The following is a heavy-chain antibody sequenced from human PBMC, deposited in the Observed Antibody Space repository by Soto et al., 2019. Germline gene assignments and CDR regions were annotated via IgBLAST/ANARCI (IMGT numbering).Heavy chain of an antibody. CDR1: GGSISSSSSY. Sequence: SETLSLTCTVSGGSISSSSSYWGWIRQPPGKGLEWIGNIYYSGSTYYNPSLKSRVTISVDTSKNQFSLKLSSVTAADTAVYYCARIGLQLDFDYWGQGTLVTVS. CDR3: ARIGLQLDFDY. V-gene: IGHV4-39*01. CDR2: IYYSGST. J-gene: IGHJ4*02. D-gene: IGHD4-4*01.